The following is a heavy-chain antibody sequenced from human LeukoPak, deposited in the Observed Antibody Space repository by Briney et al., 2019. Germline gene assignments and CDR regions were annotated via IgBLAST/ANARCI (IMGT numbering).Heavy chain of an antibody. J-gene: IGHJ6*03. CDR2: FDPEDGET. V-gene: IGHV1-24*01. D-gene: IGHD4-11*01. Sequence: ASVKVSCKVSGYTLTELSMHWVRQAPGKGLEWMGGFDPEDGETIYAQKFQGRVTMTEDTSTDTAYMELSSLRSEDTAVYYCATSGATVTTGTYYYMDVWGKGTTVTVSS. CDR3: ATSGATVTTGTYYYMDV. CDR1: GYTLTELS.